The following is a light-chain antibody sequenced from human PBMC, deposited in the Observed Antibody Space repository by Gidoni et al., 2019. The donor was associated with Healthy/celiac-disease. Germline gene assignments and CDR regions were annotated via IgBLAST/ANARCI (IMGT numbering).Light chain of an antibody. CDR3: QAWDSSTYVV. V-gene: IGLV3-1*01. J-gene: IGLJ2*01. CDR2: QDS. Sequence: SYELTQPPSVSVSPGQTASITCSGDKLGDKYACWYQQKTCQSPVLVIYQDSKRPSGIPERFSGSNSGNTATLTISGTQAMDEADYYCQAWDSSTYVVFGGGTKLTVL. CDR1: KLGDKY.